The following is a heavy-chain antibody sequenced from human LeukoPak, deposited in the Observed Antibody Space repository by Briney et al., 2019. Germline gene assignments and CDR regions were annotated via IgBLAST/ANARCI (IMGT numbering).Heavy chain of an antibody. D-gene: IGHD5-12*01. CDR3: ARAPRGSGYAHY. V-gene: IGHV3-13*01. CDR1: GFTFGSYD. J-gene: IGHJ4*02. CDR2: IGTAGDT. Sequence: PGGSLRLSCAATGFTFGSYDMHWVRQATGKGLEWVAAIGTAGDTNYPDSVKGRFSISRENAKNSLYIQMNSLRGGDTGVYYCARAPRGSGYAHYWGQGTLVTVSS.